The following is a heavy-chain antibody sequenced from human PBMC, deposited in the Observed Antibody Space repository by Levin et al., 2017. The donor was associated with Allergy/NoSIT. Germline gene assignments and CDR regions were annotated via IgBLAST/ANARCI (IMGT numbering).Heavy chain of an antibody. CDR3: ARLVSPTAIHFYGVDV. V-gene: IGHV3-7*04. Sequence: EASVKVSCAASGFTFSNYWMYWVRQAPGKGLEWVASINQDENKKYYVDSVKGRFTVSRDNAKNSLYLQMNSLRAEDTAVYYCARLVSPTAIHFYGVDVWGQGTTVTVSS. CDR1: GFTFSNYW. D-gene: IGHD2-2*01. CDR2: INQDENKK. J-gene: IGHJ6*02.